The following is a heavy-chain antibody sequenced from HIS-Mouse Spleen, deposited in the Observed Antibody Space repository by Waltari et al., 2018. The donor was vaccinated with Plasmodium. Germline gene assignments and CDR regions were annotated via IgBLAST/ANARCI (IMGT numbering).Heavy chain of an antibody. Sequence: QVQLVQSGAEVKKPGASVKVSCKASGYTFTGYYMHWVRQAPGQGLEWMGWINPNSGGTNYAQKFQGRVTMTRDTSISTAYMELSRLRSDDTAVYYCARVPGYKAAAGTFVEYFQHWGQGTLVTVSS. J-gene: IGHJ1*01. CDR2: INPNSGGT. CDR3: ARVPGYKAAAGTFVEYFQH. CDR1: GYTFTGYY. D-gene: IGHD6-13*01. V-gene: IGHV1-2*02.